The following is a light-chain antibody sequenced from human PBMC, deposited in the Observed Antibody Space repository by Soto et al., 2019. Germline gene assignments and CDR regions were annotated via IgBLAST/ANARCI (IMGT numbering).Light chain of an antibody. Sequence: DIQITQSPASLSSSIGEKVTITCRASQSISTYLNWHQQIPGRAPKVLINVASTLQSGVPSRFSGSGSGTDFTLAISSLQPEDFATYYCQQSSSTPQTFGGGTMVDIK. V-gene: IGKV1-39*01. J-gene: IGKJ4*01. CDR3: QQSSSTPQT. CDR1: QSISTY. CDR2: VAS.